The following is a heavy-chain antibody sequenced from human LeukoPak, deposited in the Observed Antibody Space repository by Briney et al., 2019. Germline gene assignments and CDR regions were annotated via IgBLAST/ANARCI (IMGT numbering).Heavy chain of an antibody. V-gene: IGHV4-34*01. J-gene: IGHJ4*02. CDR3: ARKWYYDSRVDY. D-gene: IGHD3-22*01. CDR2: INHSGST. CDR1: GGSFSGYY. Sequence: SETLSLTCAVYGGSFSGYYWSWIRQPPGKGREWIGEINHSGSTNYNPSLKSRVTISVDTSKNQFSLKLSSVTAADTAVYYCARKWYYDSRVDYWGQGTLVTVSS.